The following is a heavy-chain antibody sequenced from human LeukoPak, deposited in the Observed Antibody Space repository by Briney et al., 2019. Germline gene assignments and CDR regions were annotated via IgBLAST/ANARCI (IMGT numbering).Heavy chain of an antibody. CDR1: AGFIISSSDY. J-gene: IGHJ4*02. D-gene: IGHD5-24*01. V-gene: IGHV4-39*07. Sequence: SETLSLTCTLSAGFIISSSDYWGWIRQPPGKGLEWFGSIYYSGNTHYNPSLKSRVSRSADTTKNQFSLKLKSVTAADTALYYCARGRRDGYNLRHFDYWGQGTLVTVSS. CDR2: IYYSGNT. CDR3: ARGRRDGYNLRHFDY.